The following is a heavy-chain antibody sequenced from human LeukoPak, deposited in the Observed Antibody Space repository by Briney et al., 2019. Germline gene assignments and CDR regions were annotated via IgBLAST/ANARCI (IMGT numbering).Heavy chain of an antibody. CDR3: ARGPRDCSSTSRSQAFDP. CDR2: ISSSSSYI. Sequence: KPGGSLRLSCAASGFTFSSYSMNWVRQAPGKGLEWVSSISSSSSYIYYADSVKGRFTIFRDKPKNSLYLQMNSLRAEDTAVYYCARGPRDCSSTSRSQAFDPWGQGTLVTVSS. J-gene: IGHJ5*02. CDR1: GFTFSSYS. V-gene: IGHV3-21*01. D-gene: IGHD2-2*01.